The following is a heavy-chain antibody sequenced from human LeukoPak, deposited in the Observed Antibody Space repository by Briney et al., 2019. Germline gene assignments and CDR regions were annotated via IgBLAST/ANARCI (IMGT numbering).Heavy chain of an antibody. D-gene: IGHD3-22*01. CDR1: GFTVSSSY. J-gene: IGHJ5*02. CDR3: SRDRVRGVEDNSES. V-gene: IGHV3-53*01. Sequence: PGGSLRLSCAASGFTVSSSYMSWVRQAQGKGLEWVSLISSGDNTYYADSVKGRLTISSDKSKNTLYLQMNSLRAEDTAVYYCSRDRVRGVEDNSESWGQGTLVTVSS. CDR2: ISSGDNT.